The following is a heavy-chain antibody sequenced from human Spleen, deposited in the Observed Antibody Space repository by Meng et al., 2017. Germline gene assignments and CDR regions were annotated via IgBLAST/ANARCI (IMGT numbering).Heavy chain of an antibody. CDR2: ISGSGGST. J-gene: IGHJ4*02. CDR1: VFTFSSYA. CDR3: ARYGSGIDY. Sequence: ESLKISCAASVFTFSSYAMSCVGQAPGKGLEWASAISGSGGSTYYADSVKGRFTISRDNSKNTLYLQMNSLRAEDTAVYYCARYGSGIDYWGQGTLVTVSS. D-gene: IGHD6-19*01. V-gene: IGHV3-23*01.